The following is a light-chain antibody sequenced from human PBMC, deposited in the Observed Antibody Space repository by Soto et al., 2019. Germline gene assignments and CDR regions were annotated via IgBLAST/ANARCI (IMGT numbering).Light chain of an antibody. J-gene: IGKJ5*01. CDR1: QGISNW. V-gene: IGKV1-12*01. Sequence: DIQMTQSPSSVSASVGDRVTITCRASQGISNWLAWYQQKPGKAPKLLIYAASSLQSGVPSRFSGSGSGTDFTLTITSLPTAAFGVYYCQQRNSRLLTYGGGTRLEI. CDR2: AAS. CDR3: QQRNSRLLT.